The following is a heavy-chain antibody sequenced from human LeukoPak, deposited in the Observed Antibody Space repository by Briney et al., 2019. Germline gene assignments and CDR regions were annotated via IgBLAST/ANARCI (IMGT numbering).Heavy chain of an antibody. CDR1: GFTFSIYP. CDR2: MSSDGSNK. V-gene: IGHV3-30-3*01. Sequence: PGGSLRLSCAASGFTFSIYPMHWVRQAPGKGLEWVAVMSSDGSNKYYPDSVKGRFTISRDNSKNTLYLQMNSLRPEDTALYYCAREQWGTYYFDYWGQGTLVTVSS. J-gene: IGHJ4*02. D-gene: IGHD3-16*01. CDR3: AREQWGTYYFDY.